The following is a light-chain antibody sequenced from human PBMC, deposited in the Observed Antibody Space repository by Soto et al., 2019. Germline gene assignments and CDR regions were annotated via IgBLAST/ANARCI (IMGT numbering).Light chain of an antibody. CDR3: QSYNSSLSGYV. V-gene: IGLV1-40*01. J-gene: IGLJ1*01. Sequence: QSVLTQPPPVSGAPGQRVTISFTGSSSNIGAGYDVHWYQQLPGTAPKLLIYGNSNRPSGVPDRFSGSKSGTSATLAITGLQAEEEADYYCQSYNSSLSGYVFGTGTKVTVL. CDR2: GNS. CDR1: SSNIGAGYD.